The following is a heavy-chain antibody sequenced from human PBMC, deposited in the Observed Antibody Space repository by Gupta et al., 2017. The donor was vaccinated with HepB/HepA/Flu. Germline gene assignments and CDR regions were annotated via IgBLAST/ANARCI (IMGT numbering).Heavy chain of an antibody. V-gene: IGHV3-30-3*01. Sequence: QVQLVESGGGVVQPGRSLRLSCAASGFTFSSYAMHWVRLAPGKGLEWVAVISYDGSNKYYADSVKGRFTISRDNSKNTLYLQMNSLRAEDTAVYYCARDRFGGGYGDYFTFDYWGQGTLVTVSS. CDR1: GFTFSSYA. CDR2: ISYDGSNK. CDR3: ARDRFGGGYGDYFTFDY. J-gene: IGHJ4*02. D-gene: IGHD4-17*01.